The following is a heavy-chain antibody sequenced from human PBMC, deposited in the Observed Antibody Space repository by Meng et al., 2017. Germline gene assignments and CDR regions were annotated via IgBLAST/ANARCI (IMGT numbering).Heavy chain of an antibody. Sequence: SETLSLTCTVSGGSISSYYWSWIRQPPGKGLEWIGYIYYSGSTNYNPSLKNRVTISVDTSKNQFSLKLSSVTAADTAVYYCARAVVRDYYGSGSYYPDAFDIWGQGTMVTVSS. D-gene: IGHD3-10*01. CDR2: IYYSGST. CDR1: GGSISSYY. J-gene: IGHJ3*02. CDR3: ARAVVRDYYGSGSYYPDAFDI. V-gene: IGHV4-59*01.